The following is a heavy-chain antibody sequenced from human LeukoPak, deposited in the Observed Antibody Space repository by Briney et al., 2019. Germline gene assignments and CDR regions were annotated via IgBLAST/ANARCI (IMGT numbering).Heavy chain of an antibody. CDR2: INPNTGGT. CDR3: ARGHFVGYCSGGSCYSDSAVDY. Sequence: ASVKVSCKASGYTFTAYYMHWVRQAPGQGLEWMGWINPNTGGTNYAQKFQGRVTMTRATSISTAYMELSSLRSEDTAVYYCARGHFVGYCSGGSCYSDSAVDYWGQGTLVTVSS. J-gene: IGHJ4*02. D-gene: IGHD2-15*01. V-gene: IGHV1-2*02. CDR1: GYTFTAYY.